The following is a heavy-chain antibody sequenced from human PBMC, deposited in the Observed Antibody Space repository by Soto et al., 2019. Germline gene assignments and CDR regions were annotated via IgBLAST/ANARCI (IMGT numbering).Heavy chain of an antibody. Sequence: EVQLLESGGGLVQPGGSLRLSCAASGFTFSSYAMSWVRQAPGKGLEWVSVIYSGGSTYYADSVKGRFTISRDNSKNTLYLQMNSLRAEDTAVYYCAAIPQWLFLEYWGQGTLVTVSS. CDR2: IYSGGST. V-gene: IGHV3-23*03. J-gene: IGHJ4*02. CDR1: GFTFSSYA. CDR3: AAIPQWLFLEY. D-gene: IGHD3-22*01.